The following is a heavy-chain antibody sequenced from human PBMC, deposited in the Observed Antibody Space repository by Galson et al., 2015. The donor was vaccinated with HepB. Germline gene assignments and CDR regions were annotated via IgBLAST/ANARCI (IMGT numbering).Heavy chain of an antibody. CDR3: ARDPPRNARYADY. V-gene: IGHV3-11*01. J-gene: IGHJ4*02. Sequence: SLRLSCAASGFTFSDYYMSWIRQAPGKGLEWVSYISSSGGTIYYADSVRGRFTISRDNAKNSLYLQMNSLRGEDTAVYYCARDPPRNARYADYWGQGTLVTVSS. CDR1: GFTFSDYY. D-gene: IGHD1-1*01. CDR2: ISSSGGTI.